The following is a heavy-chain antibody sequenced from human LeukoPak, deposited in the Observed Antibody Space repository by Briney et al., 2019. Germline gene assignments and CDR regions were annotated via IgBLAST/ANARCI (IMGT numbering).Heavy chain of an antibody. CDR1: GDSISSGYY. CDR3: ARSGEEVRLRNWFDP. J-gene: IGHJ5*02. CDR2: MYHSGST. Sequence: SEILSLTCAVSGDSISSGYYWGWIRQPPGKGLEWIGSMYHSGSTYYNPSLQSRLTMSADTSKNQFSLSLSSVTAADTAVYYCARSGEEVRLRNWFDPWGQGTLVTVSS. D-gene: IGHD3-10*01. V-gene: IGHV4-38-2*01.